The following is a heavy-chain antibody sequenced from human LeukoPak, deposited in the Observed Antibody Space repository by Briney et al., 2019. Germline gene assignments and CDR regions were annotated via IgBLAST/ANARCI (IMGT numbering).Heavy chain of an antibody. D-gene: IGHD6-19*01. V-gene: IGHV4-34*01. CDR2: INHSGNT. CDR3: ARAPGITVADTLWSRSKLKRYFDY. CDR1: GFTFSSYW. Sequence: GSLRLSCAASGFTFSSYWMSWVRQAPGKGLEWIGEINHSGNTNYNPSLKSRVTISVDTSKSQFSLKLSSVTAADTAVYYCARAPGITVADTLWSRSKLKRYFDYGGQGTPVTVSS. J-gene: IGHJ4*02.